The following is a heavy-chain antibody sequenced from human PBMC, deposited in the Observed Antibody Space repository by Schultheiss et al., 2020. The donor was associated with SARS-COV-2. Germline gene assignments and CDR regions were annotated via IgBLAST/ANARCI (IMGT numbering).Heavy chain of an antibody. CDR3: ASILDFSAL. CDR2: INHSGST. J-gene: IGHJ4*02. Sequence: SETLSLTCTVSGGSISSYYWSWIRQPPGKGLEWIGEINHSGSTNYNPSLKSRVTISVDTSKNQFSLKLSSVTAADTAVYYCASILDFSALWGQGTLVTVSS. CDR1: GGSISSYY. D-gene: IGHD3-3*01. V-gene: IGHV4-34*01.